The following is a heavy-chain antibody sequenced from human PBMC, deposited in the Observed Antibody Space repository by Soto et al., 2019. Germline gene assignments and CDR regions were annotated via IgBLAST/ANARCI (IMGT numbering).Heavy chain of an antibody. J-gene: IGHJ4*02. CDR1: GCTFTRSA. CDR3: AADATAWQQMVPSDY. D-gene: IGHD2-8*01. V-gene: IGHV1-58*01. Sequence: AAVKVSCKACGCTFTRSAFQWVRQARGQRLEWIGWIAVGSGYTNYAQRFQDRVTLTRDMSTATTYMELSRLTSEDTAIYYCAADATAWQQMVPSDYWGQGTLVTVSS. CDR2: IAVGSGYT.